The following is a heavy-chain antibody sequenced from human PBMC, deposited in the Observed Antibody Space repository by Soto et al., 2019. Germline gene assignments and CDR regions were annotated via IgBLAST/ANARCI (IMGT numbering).Heavy chain of an antibody. Sequence: ASVKVSCKASGYTFTSYYMHWVRQAPGQGLEWMGIIDPSGGSTSYAQKFQGRVTMTRDTSTSTVYMELSSLRSEDTAVYYCARSVLRFLEWLLAHNYGMDVWGQGTTVTVYS. CDR3: ARSVLRFLEWLLAHNYGMDV. CDR1: GYTFTSYY. CDR2: IDPSGGST. D-gene: IGHD3-3*01. V-gene: IGHV1-46*01. J-gene: IGHJ6*02.